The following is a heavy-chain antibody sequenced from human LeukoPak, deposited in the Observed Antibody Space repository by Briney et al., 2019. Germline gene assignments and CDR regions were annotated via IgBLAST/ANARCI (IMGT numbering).Heavy chain of an antibody. Sequence: PSETLSLTCTVSGASFTSGNNYWSWIRQPAGKGLEWLGRIYTSGSTNYNPSLKSRVTISLDRSKNQFSLKLNSVTAADTAVYYCASIPPALAAAPLSGWYFDLWGRGTLVTVSS. J-gene: IGHJ2*01. CDR2: IYTSGST. D-gene: IGHD6-13*01. CDR1: GASFTSGNNY. CDR3: ASIPPALAAAPLSGWYFDL. V-gene: IGHV4-61*02.